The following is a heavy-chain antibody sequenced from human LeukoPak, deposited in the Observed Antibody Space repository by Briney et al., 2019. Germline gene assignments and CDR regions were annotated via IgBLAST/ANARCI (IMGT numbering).Heavy chain of an antibody. V-gene: IGHV3-33*01. Sequence: PGRSLRLSCAASGFTFSSYGMHWVRQAPGKALEWVSFIWYDGSNKYYADSVKGRFTISRDNSKNTLYLQMNSLRAEDTAVYYCARVLVVSGWTNIDYWGKGTLVTVSS. CDR1: GFTFSSYG. J-gene: IGHJ4*02. D-gene: IGHD6-19*01. CDR2: IWYDGSNK. CDR3: ARVLVVSGWTNIDY.